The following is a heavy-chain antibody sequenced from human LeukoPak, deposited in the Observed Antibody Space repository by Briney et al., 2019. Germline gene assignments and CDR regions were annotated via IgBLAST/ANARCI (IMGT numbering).Heavy chain of an antibody. D-gene: IGHD4-17*01. V-gene: IGHV1-69*01. CDR1: GGTFSSYA. CDR2: IIPIFGTA. Sequence: ASVKVSCKASGGTFSSYAISWVRQAPGQGLEWMGGIIPIFGTANYAQKFQGRVTITADESASTAYMELSSLRSEDTAVYYCARVSPVTTDYYYYGMDVWGQGTTVTVSS. J-gene: IGHJ6*02. CDR3: ARVSPVTTDYYYYGMDV.